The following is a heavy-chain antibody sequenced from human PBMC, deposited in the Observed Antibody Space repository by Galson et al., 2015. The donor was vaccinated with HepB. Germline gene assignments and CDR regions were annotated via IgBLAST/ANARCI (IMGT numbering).Heavy chain of an antibody. D-gene: IGHD3/OR15-3a*01. CDR1: GFSLSTSEVG. CDR3: AHSVRGPLDY. V-gene: IGHV2-5*02. CDR2: IYWDDDK. J-gene: IGHJ4*02. Sequence: PALVKPTQTLTLTCTFSGFSLSTSEVGVGWIRQPPGKALEWLGFIYWDDDKRYSPSLKSRVGITKGTSKNQVVLIMTDMDPVDTATYYCAHSVRGPLDYWGQGTVVTVSS.